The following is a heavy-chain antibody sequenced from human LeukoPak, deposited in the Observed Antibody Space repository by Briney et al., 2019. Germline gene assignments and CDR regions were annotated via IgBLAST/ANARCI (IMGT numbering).Heavy chain of an antibody. J-gene: IGHJ3*02. CDR2: ISSSSSYI. CDR3: ARRRSMGSDAFDI. V-gene: IGHV3-21*01. D-gene: IGHD2/OR15-2a*01. CDR1: GFTFSSYS. Sequence: GGSLRLSCAASGFTFSSYSVNWVRQAPGKGLEWVSSISSSSSYIYYADSVKGRFTISRDNAKNSLYLQMNSLRAEDTAVYYCARRRSMGSDAFDIWGQGTMVTVSS.